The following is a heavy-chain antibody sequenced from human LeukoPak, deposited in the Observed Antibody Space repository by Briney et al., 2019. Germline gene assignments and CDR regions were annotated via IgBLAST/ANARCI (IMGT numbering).Heavy chain of an antibody. J-gene: IGHJ4*02. V-gene: IGHV3-53*01. CDR3: ARDGFRGVHDY. CDR2: IYRDGGT. CDR1: GFTVSSNY. Sequence: GGSLRLSCAASGFTVSSNYMSWVRQAPGKGLEWVSAIYRDGGTYHADSVKGRFTISRDNSKNTLYLQMNSLRAEDTAVYYCARDGFRGVHDYWGQGTLVTVSS. D-gene: IGHD3-10*01.